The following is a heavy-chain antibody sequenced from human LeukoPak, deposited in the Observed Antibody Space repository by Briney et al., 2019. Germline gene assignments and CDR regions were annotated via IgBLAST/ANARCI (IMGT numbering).Heavy chain of an antibody. CDR3: ARGGAGASSLRYFDWLFHSLDY. Sequence: SETLSLTCAVYGGSFRGYYWSWIRQPPGKGLEWIGEINHSGSTNYNPSLKSRVTISVDTSKNQFSLKLSSVTAADTAVYYCARGGAGASSLRYFDWLFHSLDYWGQGTLVTVSS. J-gene: IGHJ4*02. V-gene: IGHV4-34*01. CDR2: INHSGST. CDR1: GGSFRGYY. D-gene: IGHD3-9*01.